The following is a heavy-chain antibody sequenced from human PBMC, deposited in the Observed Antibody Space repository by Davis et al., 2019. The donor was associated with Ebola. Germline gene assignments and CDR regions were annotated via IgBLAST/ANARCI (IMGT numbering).Heavy chain of an antibody. Sequence: ASVKVSCKASGYTFTSYGISWVRQAPGQGLEWMGWISAYNGNTNYAQKLQGRVTMTTDTSTSTAYMELRSLRSDDTAVYYCARGVRPHYYDSSGYYFTDELALYYYMDVWGKGTTVTVSS. CDR1: GYTFTSYG. V-gene: IGHV1-18*04. CDR3: ARGVRPHYYDSSGYYFTDELALYYYMDV. D-gene: IGHD3-22*01. J-gene: IGHJ6*03. CDR2: ISAYNGNT.